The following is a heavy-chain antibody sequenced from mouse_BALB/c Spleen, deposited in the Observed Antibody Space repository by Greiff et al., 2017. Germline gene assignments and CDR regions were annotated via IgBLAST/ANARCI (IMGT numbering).Heavy chain of an antibody. CDR3: ARDYATDY. Sequence: EVQLQESGPGLVKPSQSLSLTCTVTGYSITSDYAWNWIRQFPGNKLEWMGYISYSGSTSYNPSLKSRISITRDTSKNQFFLQLNSETTEDTATYYCARDYATDYWGQGTTLTVSS. J-gene: IGHJ2*01. D-gene: IGHD1-1*02. V-gene: IGHV3-2*02. CDR1: GYSITSDYA. CDR2: ISYSGST.